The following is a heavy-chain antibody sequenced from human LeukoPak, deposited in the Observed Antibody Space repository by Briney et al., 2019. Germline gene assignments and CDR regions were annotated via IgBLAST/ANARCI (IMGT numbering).Heavy chain of an antibody. Sequence: GGSLRLSCAASGFTFSSSAMSWVRQAPGKGLEWVAVISYDGSNKYYADSVKGRFTISRDNSKNTLYLQMNSLRAEDTAVYYCAKDSGSSSWYGFDYWGQGTLVTISS. CDR3: AKDSGSSSWYGFDY. CDR1: GFTFSSSA. V-gene: IGHV3-30*18. CDR2: ISYDGSNK. J-gene: IGHJ4*02. D-gene: IGHD6-13*01.